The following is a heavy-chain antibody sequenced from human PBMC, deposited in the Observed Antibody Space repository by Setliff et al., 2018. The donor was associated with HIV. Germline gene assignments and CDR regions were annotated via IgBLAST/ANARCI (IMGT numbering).Heavy chain of an antibody. CDR1: GGSINSYY. CDR2: IGYNGDT. V-gene: IGHV4-59*01. CDR3: ARWGASGGRPDWHAFDM. D-gene: IGHD2-15*01. Sequence: SETLSLTCTVSGGSINSYYWNWIRQSPGKGLEWIGYIGYNGDTNYNPSLNSRVTLSVDRSKNQLSLKLSSVSAADTALYFCARWGASGGRPDWHAFDMWGQGTMVTVSS. J-gene: IGHJ3*02.